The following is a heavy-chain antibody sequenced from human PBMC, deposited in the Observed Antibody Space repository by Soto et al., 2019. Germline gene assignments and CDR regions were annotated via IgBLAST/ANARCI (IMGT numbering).Heavy chain of an antibody. V-gene: IGHV1-8*02. CDR2: MNPNSGNT. Sequence: GASVKVSCKASGYTFTSYGISWVRQATGQGLEWMGWMNPNSGNTDYAQKLQGRVTMTRNTSISTAYMELSSLRSEDTAVYYCARDYGDNAFDIWGQGTMVTVSS. D-gene: IGHD4-17*01. J-gene: IGHJ3*02. CDR1: GYTFTSYG. CDR3: ARDYGDNAFDI.